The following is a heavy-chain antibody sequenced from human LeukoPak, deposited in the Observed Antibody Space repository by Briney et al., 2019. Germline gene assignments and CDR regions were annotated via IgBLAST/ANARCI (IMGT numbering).Heavy chain of an antibody. D-gene: IGHD6-19*01. V-gene: IGHV3-7*01. Sequence: GGSLRLSCAASGFMFSTYLMNWVRLAPGKGLEWVATIKQDGSEKYNVDSVKGRFTISRDNARNSLHLQMNSLRAEDTAVYYCARGGMGIALTGTLGYNWGQGTLVTVSS. CDR3: ARGGMGIALTGTLGYN. J-gene: IGHJ4*02. CDR1: GFMFSTYL. CDR2: IKQDGSEK.